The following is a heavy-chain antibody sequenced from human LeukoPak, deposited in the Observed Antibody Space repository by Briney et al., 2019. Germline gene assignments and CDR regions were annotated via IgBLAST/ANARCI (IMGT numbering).Heavy chain of an antibody. CDR1: GFTFDDYA. CDR2: ISWKSGSI. D-gene: IGHD3-10*01. CDR3: ARDDGAYYGSGTYAFDI. V-gene: IGHV3-9*01. J-gene: IGHJ3*02. Sequence: GRSLRLSCAASGFTFDDYAMHWVRQAPGKGLEWVSGISWKSGSIAYADSVKGRFTISRDNAKSSLYLQMNSLRAEDTALYYCARDDGAYYGSGTYAFDIWGQGTMVTVSS.